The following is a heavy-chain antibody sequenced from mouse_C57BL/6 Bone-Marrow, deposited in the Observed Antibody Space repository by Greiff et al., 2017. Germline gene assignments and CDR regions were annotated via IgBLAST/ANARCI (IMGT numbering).Heavy chain of an antibody. D-gene: IGHD1-1*01. CDR3: ARDYYGSPLYAMDD. J-gene: IGHJ4*01. CDR1: GYTFTSYW. CDR2: IDPNSGGT. Sequence: VQLQQPGAELVKPGASVKLSCKASGYTFTSYWMHWATQRPGRGLEWIGRIDPNSGGTKYNEKFKSKATLTVDKPSSSAYMQLSSLTSEDSAVYYCARDYYGSPLYAMDDWGQGTSVTVSS. V-gene: IGHV1-72*01.